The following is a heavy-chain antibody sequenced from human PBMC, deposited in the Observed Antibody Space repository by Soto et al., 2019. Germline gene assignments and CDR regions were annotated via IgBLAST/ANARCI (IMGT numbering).Heavy chain of an antibody. CDR3: ARGALQDDAFDI. CDR1: GFTFSSYS. CDR2: ISSSSSYI. V-gene: IGHV3-21*01. J-gene: IGHJ3*02. Sequence: GGSLRLSCAASGFTFSSYSMNWVHQAPGKGLEWVSSISSSSSYIYYADSVKGRFTISRDNAKNSLYLQMNSLRAEDTAVYYCARGALQDDAFDIWGQGTMVTVSS. D-gene: IGHD4-4*01.